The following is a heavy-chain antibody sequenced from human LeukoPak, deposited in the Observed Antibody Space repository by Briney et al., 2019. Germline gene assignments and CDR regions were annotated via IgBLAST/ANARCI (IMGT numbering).Heavy chain of an antibody. CDR2: ISGSGGST. CDR1: GFTFSSYA. D-gene: IGHD1-1*01. J-gene: IGHJ6*03. CDR3: AKEGPGWNDVYYYYMDV. V-gene: IGHV3-23*01. Sequence: GRSLRLSCAASGFTFSSYAMSWIRHAPGKGLEWVSAISGSGGSTYYADSVKGRFTISRDNSKNTLYLQMNSLRAEDTSVYYCAKEGPGWNDVYYYYMDVWGKGTTVTVSS.